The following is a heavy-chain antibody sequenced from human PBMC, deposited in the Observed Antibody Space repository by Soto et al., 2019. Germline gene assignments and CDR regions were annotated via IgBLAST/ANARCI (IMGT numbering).Heavy chain of an antibody. CDR2: ISAYSGST. CDR3: ARDFTKSSSWPYYFDY. J-gene: IGHJ4*02. V-gene: IGHV1-18*01. D-gene: IGHD6-13*01. Sequence: GXGLEWMGWISAYSGSTKFAQKLQGRVTMTTDTSTTTAYMELRSLTSDDTAVYYCARDFTKSSSWPYYFDYWGQGTLVTVSS.